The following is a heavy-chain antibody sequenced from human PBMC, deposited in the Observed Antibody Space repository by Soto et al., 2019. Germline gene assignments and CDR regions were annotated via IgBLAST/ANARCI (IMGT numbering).Heavy chain of an antibody. CDR3: AKDSSSVWSCDY. D-gene: IGHD2-8*01. CDR2: ISYDGSNK. Sequence: GWSLRLSCAASGFTFISYGMQWVRQAPGKGLEWVAVISYDGSNKYYADSVKGRFTISRDNSKNTLYLQMNSLRAEDTAVYYCAKDSSSVWSCDYWGQGTLVTVSS. V-gene: IGHV3-30*18. CDR1: GFTFISYG. J-gene: IGHJ4*02.